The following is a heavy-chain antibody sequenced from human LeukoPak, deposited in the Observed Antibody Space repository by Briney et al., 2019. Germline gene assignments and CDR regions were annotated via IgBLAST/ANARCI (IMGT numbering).Heavy chain of an antibody. Sequence: GGSLRLSCAASGFTVSSNYMSWARQAPGKGLEWVSVIYSGGSTYYADSAKGRFTISRDNSKNTLYLQMNGLRAEDTAVYYCARDPSNTYYDFWSGGPGYSYGMDVWGQGTTVTVSS. CDR1: GFTVSSNY. CDR3: ARDPSNTYYDFWSGGPGYSYGMDV. CDR2: IYSGGST. J-gene: IGHJ6*02. D-gene: IGHD3-3*01. V-gene: IGHV3-66*01.